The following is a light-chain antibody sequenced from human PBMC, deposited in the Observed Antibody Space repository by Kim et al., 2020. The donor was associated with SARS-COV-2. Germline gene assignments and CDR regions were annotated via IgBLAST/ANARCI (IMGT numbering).Light chain of an antibody. J-gene: IGLJ3*02. CDR2: VNH. CDR3: QSYDSRLSTWV. CDR1: GASSGSRNY. Sequence: VPISVAGTGASSGSRNYVHWYPHLPAPAPNLLIFVNHVRTSGVPVPYCASESGTSASLALTGPQAEDEAEYFCQSYDSRLSTWVFGGGTQLTVL. V-gene: IGLV1-40*01.